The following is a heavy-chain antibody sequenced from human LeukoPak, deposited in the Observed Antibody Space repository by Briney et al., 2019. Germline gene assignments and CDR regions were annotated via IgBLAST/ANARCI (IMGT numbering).Heavy chain of an antibody. CDR1: GGSLSSSSYY. J-gene: IGHJ5*02. Sequence: PSETLSLTCTVSGGSLSSSSYYWGWVRQPPGRGLEWLASINYSGSTYYYPSLQSRVTMSVDTSKNQFPLNLNSVTAADTAVYYCARCPIAAAGTRCFDPWGQGTLVTVSS. V-gene: IGHV4-39*01. CDR2: INYSGST. CDR3: ARCPIAAAGTRCFDP. D-gene: IGHD6-13*01.